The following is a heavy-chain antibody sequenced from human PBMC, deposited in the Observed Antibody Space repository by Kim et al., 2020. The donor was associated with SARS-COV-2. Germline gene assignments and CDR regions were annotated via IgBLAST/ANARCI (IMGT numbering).Heavy chain of an antibody. D-gene: IGHD3-10*01. V-gene: IGHV3-23*01. CDR3: AKAIYGSGSYPYYFDY. J-gene: IGHJ4*02. CDR2: ISGSGGST. CDR1: GFTFSSYA. Sequence: GGSLRLSCAASGFTFSSYAMSWVRQAPGKGLEWVSAISGSGGSTYYADSVKGRFTISRDNSKNTLYLQMNSLRAEDTAVYYCAKAIYGSGSYPYYFDYWGQGTLVTVSS.